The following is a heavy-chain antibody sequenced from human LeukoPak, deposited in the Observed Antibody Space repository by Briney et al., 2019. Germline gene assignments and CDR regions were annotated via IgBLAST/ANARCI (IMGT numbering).Heavy chain of an antibody. Sequence: ASVKVSCKASGYTFTSYAIHWVRQAPGQGLEWMGRITPVLGVANYAQKFQGRVTIIADKFTSTVYMELSSLRSEDTAVYYCARENYSTGMDVWGQGTTVTVSS. V-gene: IGHV1-69*04. D-gene: IGHD2-21*01. CDR3: ARENYSTGMDV. CDR1: GYTFTSYA. J-gene: IGHJ6*02. CDR2: ITPVLGVA.